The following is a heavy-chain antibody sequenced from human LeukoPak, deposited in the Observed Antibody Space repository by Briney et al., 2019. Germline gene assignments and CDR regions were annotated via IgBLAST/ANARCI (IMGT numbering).Heavy chain of an antibody. D-gene: IGHD1-1*01. J-gene: IGHJ5*02. CDR1: GFTFSSYG. V-gene: IGHV3-30*03. CDR2: ISYDGSNK. CDR3: ARAGGGTEYNWFDP. Sequence: GGSLRLSCAASGFTFSSYGMHWVRQAPGKGLEWVAVISYDGSNKYYADSVKGRFTISRDNSKNSLYLQMNSLRAEDTAVYYCARAGGGTEYNWFDPWGQGTLVTVSS.